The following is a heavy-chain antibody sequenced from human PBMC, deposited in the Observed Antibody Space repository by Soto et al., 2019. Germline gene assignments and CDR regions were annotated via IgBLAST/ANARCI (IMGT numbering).Heavy chain of an antibody. Sequence: GESLKISCKGSGYSFTSYWIGWVRQMPGKGLEWMGIIYPSDSYTKYSPSFQGHVTISADKSISTAYLQWSSLKASDTAMYYCARKEYYYDSSGYNYYFDYWGQGTLVTVS. CDR2: IYPSDSYT. CDR1: GYSFTSYW. CDR3: ARKEYYYDSSGYNYYFDY. J-gene: IGHJ4*02. D-gene: IGHD3-22*01. V-gene: IGHV5-10-1*01.